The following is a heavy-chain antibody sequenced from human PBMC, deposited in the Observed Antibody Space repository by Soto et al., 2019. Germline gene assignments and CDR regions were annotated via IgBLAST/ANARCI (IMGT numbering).Heavy chain of an antibody. J-gene: IGHJ4*02. Sequence: TLSVTCTVSGGSISSGGYYWSWIRQHPGKGLEWIGYIYYSGSTYYNPSLKSRVTISVDTSKNQFSLKLSSVTAADTAVYYCARVLSAAAGPFDYWGQGTLVTVSS. D-gene: IGHD6-13*01. CDR2: IYYSGST. V-gene: IGHV4-31*03. CDR1: GGSISSGGYY. CDR3: ARVLSAAAGPFDY.